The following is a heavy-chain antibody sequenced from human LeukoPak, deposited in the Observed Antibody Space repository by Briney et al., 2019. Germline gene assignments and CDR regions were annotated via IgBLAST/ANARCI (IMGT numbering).Heavy chain of an antibody. CDR1: GGSISSYY. Sequence: SETLSLTCTVSGGSISSYYWSWIRQPPGKGLEWIGYIYYSGSTTYNPSLKSRVTISVDTSKNQLSLKLSSVTAADTAVYYCARSGAAVYFDYWGQGTLVTVSS. D-gene: IGHD2-15*01. V-gene: IGHV4-59*01. CDR3: ARSGAAVYFDY. J-gene: IGHJ4*02. CDR2: IYYSGST.